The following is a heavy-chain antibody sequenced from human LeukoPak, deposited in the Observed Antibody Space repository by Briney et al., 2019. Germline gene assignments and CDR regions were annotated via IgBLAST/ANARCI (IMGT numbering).Heavy chain of an antibody. V-gene: IGHV3-15*01. CDR3: TTVSYYYVSGSGN. CDR2: IKIKTDGGTT. D-gene: IGHD3-10*01. J-gene: IGHJ4*02. CDR1: GFTFSNAW. Sequence: PGGCLRLSCAASGFTFSNAWMSWVRQAPGKGLEWVGRIKIKTDGGTTDYAAPVKGRFTISRDDSKNTLYLQMSSLKTEDTAVYYCTTVSYYYVSGSGNWGQGALVSVST.